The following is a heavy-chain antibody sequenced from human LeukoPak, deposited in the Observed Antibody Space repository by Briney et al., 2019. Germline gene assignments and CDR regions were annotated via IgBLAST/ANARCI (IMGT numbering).Heavy chain of an antibody. CDR3: ARDSQTYGSGAHFDY. CDR2: ISPGGGTT. V-gene: IGHV3-23*01. Sequence: PGGSLRLSCSVSGFTFSNEAMGWVRQLRGAGLEWVSTISPGGGTTYYAESMKGRFTISRDNSKSTLYLEMNSLRAEDTAVYYCARDSQTYGSGAHFDYWGQGTLVTVSS. D-gene: IGHD3-10*01. CDR1: GFTFSNEA. J-gene: IGHJ4*02.